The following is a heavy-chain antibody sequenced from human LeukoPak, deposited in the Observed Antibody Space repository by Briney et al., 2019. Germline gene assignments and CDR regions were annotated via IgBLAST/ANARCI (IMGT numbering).Heavy chain of an antibody. J-gene: IGHJ4*02. CDR1: GYTFTSYD. Sequence: ASVEVSCKASGYTFTSYDINWVRQATGQGLEWMGWMNPNSGNTGYAQKFQGRVTITRNTSISTAYMELSSLRSEDTAVYYCARGLDDILTGRAVDYWGQGTLVTVSS. V-gene: IGHV1-8*03. D-gene: IGHD3-9*01. CDR2: MNPNSGNT. CDR3: ARGLDDILTGRAVDY.